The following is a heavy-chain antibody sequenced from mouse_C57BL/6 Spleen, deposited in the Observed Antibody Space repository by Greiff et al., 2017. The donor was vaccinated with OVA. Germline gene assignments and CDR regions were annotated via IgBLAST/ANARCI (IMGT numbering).Heavy chain of an antibody. CDR3: ARSWYYFDY. CDR1: GFTFSSYA. J-gene: IGHJ2*01. D-gene: IGHD1-1*02. V-gene: IGHV5-4*01. Sequence: EVHLVESGGGLVKPGGSLKLSCAASGFTFSSYAMSWVRQTPEKRLEWVATISDGGSYTYYPDNVKGRFTISRDNAKNNLYLQMSHLKSEDTAMYYCARSWYYFDYWGQGTTLTVSS. CDR2: ISDGGSYT.